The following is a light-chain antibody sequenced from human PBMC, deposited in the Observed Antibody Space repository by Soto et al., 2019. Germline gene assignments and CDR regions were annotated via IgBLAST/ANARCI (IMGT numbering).Light chain of an antibody. CDR3: QQYGSSPPVT. V-gene: IGKV3-20*01. Sequence: EIVLTQSPGTLSLSPGERATLSCRASQSVSNSYLAWYQQKPGQAPRLLIYGASSRATGIPDRFSGSGSGTDFTLTISRLEPDDYAVYYCQQYGSSPPVTFGQGTRLEIK. J-gene: IGKJ5*01. CDR1: QSVSNSY. CDR2: GAS.